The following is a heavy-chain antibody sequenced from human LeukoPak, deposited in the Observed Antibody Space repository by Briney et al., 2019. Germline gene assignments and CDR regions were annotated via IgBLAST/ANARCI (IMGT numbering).Heavy chain of an antibody. CDR1: GFTVSSNY. D-gene: IGHD3-10*01. Sequence: SGGSLRLSCAASGFTVSSNYMSWVRQAPGKGLEWVSVIYSGGSTNYADSVKGRFTISRDNSKNTLYLQMNSLRAEHTAVYYCARAMGSGSYSFDYWGQGTLVTVSS. CDR2: IYSGGST. J-gene: IGHJ4*02. V-gene: IGHV3-66*01. CDR3: ARAMGSGSYSFDY.